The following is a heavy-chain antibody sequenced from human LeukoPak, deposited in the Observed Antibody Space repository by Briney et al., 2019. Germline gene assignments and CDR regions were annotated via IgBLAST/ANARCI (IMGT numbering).Heavy chain of an antibody. V-gene: IGHV4-59*01. J-gene: IGHJ4*02. Sequence: SETLSLTCTVSGGFISSYYWSWIRQPPGKGLEWIGYSYYTGSTNYNPSLKSRVTISVDTSKNQFSLRLYSVSVADTAVYYCARGDDYGSGRSPFDFDYWGQGTLVTVSS. D-gene: IGHD3-10*01. CDR1: GGFISSYY. CDR3: ARGDDYGSGRSPFDFDY. CDR2: SYYTGST.